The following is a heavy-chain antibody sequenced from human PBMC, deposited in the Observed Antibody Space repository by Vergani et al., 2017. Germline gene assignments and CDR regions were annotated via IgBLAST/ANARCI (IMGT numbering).Heavy chain of an antibody. CDR2: IIPIFGTA. CDR3: ARGPVYYYDSSGYYPPEYVQH. J-gene: IGHJ1*01. V-gene: IGHV1-69*06. D-gene: IGHD3-22*01. CDR1: GGTFSSYA. Sequence: QVQLVQSGAEVKKPGSSVKVSCKASGGTFSSYAISWVRQAPGQGLEWMGGIIPIFGTANYAQKFQGRVTITADKSTSTAYMELSSLRSEDTAVYYCARGPVYYYDSSGYYPPEYVQHWGQGTLVTVSS.